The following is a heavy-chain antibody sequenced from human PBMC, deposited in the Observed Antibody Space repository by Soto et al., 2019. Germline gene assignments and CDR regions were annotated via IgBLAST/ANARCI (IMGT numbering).Heavy chain of an antibody. D-gene: IGHD1-26*01. CDR2: ISGSGGST. J-gene: IGHJ4*02. Sequence: TGGSLRLSCAASGFTFSSYAMSWVRQAPGKGLEWVSAISGSGGSTYYADSVKGRFTISRDNSKNTLYLQMNSLRAEDTAVYYCAKDTGGSYYTSAGWGQGTLVTVSS. CDR3: AKDTGGSYYTSAG. CDR1: GFTFSSYA. V-gene: IGHV3-23*01.